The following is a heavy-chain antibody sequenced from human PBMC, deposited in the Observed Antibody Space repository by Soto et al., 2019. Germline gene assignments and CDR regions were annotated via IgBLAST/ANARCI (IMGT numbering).Heavy chain of an antibody. CDR3: ARVNGFWSGYGFDY. CDR1: GFTFSSYA. CDR2: ISSNGGST. J-gene: IGHJ4*02. Sequence: GGSLRLSCAASGFTFSSYAMHWVRQAPGKGLEYVSAISSNGGSTYYANSVKGRFTISRDNSKNTLYLQMGSLRAEDMAVYYCARVNGFWSGYGFDYWGQGTLVTVSS. D-gene: IGHD3-3*01. V-gene: IGHV3-64*01.